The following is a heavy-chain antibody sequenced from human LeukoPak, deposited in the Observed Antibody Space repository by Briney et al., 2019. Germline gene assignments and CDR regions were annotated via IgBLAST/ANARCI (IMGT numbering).Heavy chain of an antibody. CDR2: ISITSSSI. Sequence: QSGGSLRLSCTASGLTLSRYSMHWVRQAPGKGLEWVSYISITSSSITYADSVKGRFTISRDNAKNSLYLHMNSLRADDTAVYFCARDQGGEGTDYWGQGTLVTVSS. D-gene: IGHD3-16*01. V-gene: IGHV3-48*01. CDR1: GLTLSRYS. CDR3: ARDQGGEGTDY. J-gene: IGHJ4*02.